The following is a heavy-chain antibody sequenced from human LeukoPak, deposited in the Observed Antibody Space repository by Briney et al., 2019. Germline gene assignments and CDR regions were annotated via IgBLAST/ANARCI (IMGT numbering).Heavy chain of an antibody. D-gene: IGHD2-15*01. Sequence: GRSLRLSCAASGFTFSNYGMHWVRQSPGKGLEWVAVISYDGSIEYYADSVKGRFTISRDDSRNTLYLQMNSLRPEDTAVYYCVKDSTHCSGGSCYGGDYWGQGTLVTVSS. V-gene: IGHV3-30*18. CDR3: VKDSTHCSGGSCYGGDY. J-gene: IGHJ4*02. CDR2: ISYDGSIE. CDR1: GFTFSNYG.